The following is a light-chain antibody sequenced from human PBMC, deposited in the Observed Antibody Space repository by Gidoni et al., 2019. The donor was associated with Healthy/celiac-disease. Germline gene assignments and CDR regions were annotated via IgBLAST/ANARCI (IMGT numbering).Light chain of an antibody. V-gene: IGKV1-39*01. CDR3: QQSYSSPRT. J-gene: IGKJ2*01. CDR1: QSISNY. CDR2: AAS. Sequence: DIQMTQSPSSLSAFVGDRVTITCRASQSISNYLNWYQQKPGKAPKLLIYAASSLQSGVPSRFSGSGSGTDFTLTISSLQPEDFATYYCQQSYSSPRTFXQXTKLXIK.